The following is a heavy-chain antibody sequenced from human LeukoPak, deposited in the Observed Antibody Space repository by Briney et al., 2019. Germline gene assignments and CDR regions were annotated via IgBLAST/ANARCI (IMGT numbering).Heavy chain of an antibody. CDR1: GFTVSSNY. V-gene: IGHV3-53*04. J-gene: IGHJ4*02. CDR3: ASSSRDGYNYY. D-gene: IGHD5-24*01. Sequence: PGGSLRLSCAAPGFTVSSNYMSWVRQAPGKGLEWVSVIYSGGSTYYADSVKGRFTFSRHNSKNTLYLQMNSLRAEDTAVYYCASSSRDGYNYYWGQGTLVTVSS. CDR2: IYSGGST.